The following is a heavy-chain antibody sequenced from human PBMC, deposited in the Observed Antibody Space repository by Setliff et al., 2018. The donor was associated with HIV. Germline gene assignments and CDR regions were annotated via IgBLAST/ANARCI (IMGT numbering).Heavy chain of an antibody. J-gene: IGHJ6*02. V-gene: IGHV1-2*02. CDR3: ARNFGLSPSGKYYYYYGMDI. D-gene: IGHD3-10*01. CDR1: FTGHY. CDR2: VNPNSGDA. Sequence: FTGHYLHWVRQAPGQGLEWLGWVNPNSGDAIYAQNFQGRVTMTRDTSINAAYMELRGLRSDDTAVYYCARNFGLSPSGKYYYYYGMDIWGQGTTVTVS.